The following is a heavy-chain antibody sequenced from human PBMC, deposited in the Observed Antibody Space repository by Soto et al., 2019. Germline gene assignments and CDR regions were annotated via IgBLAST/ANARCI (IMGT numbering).Heavy chain of an antibody. J-gene: IGHJ5*02. CDR3: ARENVLRFLEWSHWFDP. CDR2: IKQDVSEK. CDR1: GFTFSSYW. D-gene: IGHD3-3*01. Sequence: GGSLRLSCAASGFTFSSYWMSWVRQAPGKGLEWVANIKQDVSEKYYVDSVKGRFTISRDNAKNSLYLQMNSLRAEDTAVYYCARENVLRFLEWSHWFDPWGQGTLVTVSS. V-gene: IGHV3-7*01.